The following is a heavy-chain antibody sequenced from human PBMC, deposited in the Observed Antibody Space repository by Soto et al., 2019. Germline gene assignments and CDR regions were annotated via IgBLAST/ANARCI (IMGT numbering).Heavy chain of an antibody. CDR3: ARTYYDHRRSWFDT. Sequence: SVKVSCKASGGTFSSYAISWVRQAPGQGLEWMGGIIPIFGTANYAQKFQGRVTITADKSTSTAYMELSSLRSEDTAVYYCARTYYDHRRSWFDTWGQGTLVTVSS. CDR2: IIPIFGTA. CDR1: GGTFSSYA. V-gene: IGHV1-69*06. D-gene: IGHD3-22*01. J-gene: IGHJ5*02.